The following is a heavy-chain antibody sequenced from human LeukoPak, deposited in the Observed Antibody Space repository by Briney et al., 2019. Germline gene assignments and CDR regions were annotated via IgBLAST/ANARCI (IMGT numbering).Heavy chain of an antibody. D-gene: IGHD3-16*01. CDR2: IKSKTYGVTT. CDR3: ATELFQNVYKF. V-gene: IGHV3-15*01. Sequence: MPGGSLRLSCAPSGLTVSAVTLLCVPQAPGKGLEWVGHIKSKTYGVTTDYAAPVKGRFTISRDDSKNTLYLQMNSLKIDDTAVYHCATELFQNVYKFWGERTLVTVSS. CDR1: GLTVSAVT. J-gene: IGHJ4*02.